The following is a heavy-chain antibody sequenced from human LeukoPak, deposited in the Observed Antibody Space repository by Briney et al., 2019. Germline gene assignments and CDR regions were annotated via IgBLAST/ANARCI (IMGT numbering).Heavy chain of an antibody. CDR2: IIPIFGTA. J-gene: IGHJ4*02. V-gene: IGHV1-69*06. Sequence: SVKVSCKASGDTFSNYAISWVRQAPGQGLEWMGGIIPIFGTAKYAQKFQGRVTITADTSTSTAYMELSSLRSEETAVYYCARAGWLQYYYFDYWGQGTLVTVSS. CDR3: ARAGWLQYYYFDY. D-gene: IGHD5-24*01. CDR1: GDTFSNYA.